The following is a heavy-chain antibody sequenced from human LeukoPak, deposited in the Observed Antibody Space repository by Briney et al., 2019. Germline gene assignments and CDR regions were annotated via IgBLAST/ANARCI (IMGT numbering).Heavy chain of an antibody. V-gene: IGHV3-21*01. D-gene: IGHD3-22*01. J-gene: IGHJ3*02. Sequence: GGSLRLSCAASGFTFSSYSMNWVRQAPGKGLEWVSSISSSSSYIYYADSVKGRFTISRDNAKNSLYLQMNSLRAEDTAVYYCARGSYDSSGYYYRGAFDIWGQGTMVTVSS. CDR2: ISSSSSYI. CDR1: GFTFSSYS. CDR3: ARGSYDSSGYYYRGAFDI.